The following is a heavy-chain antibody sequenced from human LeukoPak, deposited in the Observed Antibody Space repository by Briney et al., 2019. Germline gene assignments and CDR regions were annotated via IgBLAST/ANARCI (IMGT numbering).Heavy chain of an antibody. J-gene: IGHJ6*04. CDR2: ISSSSSTI. D-gene: IGHD3-10*02. V-gene: IGHV3-48*04. CDR3: AELGITMIGGV. CDR1: GFTFSNYW. Sequence: PGGSLRLSCAASGFTFSNYWMHWVRQAPGKGLEWVSYISSSSSTIYYADSVKGRFTISRDNAKNSLYLQMNSLRAEDTAVYYCAELGITMIGGVWGKGTPVTISS.